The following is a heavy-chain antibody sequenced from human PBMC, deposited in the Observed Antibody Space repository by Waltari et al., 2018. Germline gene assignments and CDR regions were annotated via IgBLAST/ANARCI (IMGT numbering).Heavy chain of an antibody. V-gene: IGHV1-69*01. CDR1: GGTFSSYA. D-gene: IGHD3-10*01. CDR2: IIPIFGTA. J-gene: IGHJ6*02. CDR3: ARNTMVRGGDPYYYYGMDV. Sequence: QVQLVQSGAEVKKPGSSVKVSCKASGGTFSSYAISWVRQAPGQGLEWMGGIIPIFGTANYAQKVQGRVTITADESTSTAYMELSRLRSDDTAVYYCARNTMVRGGDPYYYYGMDVWGQGTTVTVSS.